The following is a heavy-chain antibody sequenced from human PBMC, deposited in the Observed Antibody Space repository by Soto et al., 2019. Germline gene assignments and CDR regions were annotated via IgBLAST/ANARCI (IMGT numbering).Heavy chain of an antibody. Sequence: QVQLMQSGDEVKKPGASVKVSCKASGDTFTDYYIHWVRQAPGQGLEWMGTVNPSGGHTTYAQYLLGRVTMTRDTTTSTLYMELTSLTSDDTAVYYCARGGHVVVVTAALDYWGQGTLVTVSS. D-gene: IGHD2-21*02. J-gene: IGHJ4*02. CDR3: ARGGHVVVVTAALDY. CDR1: GDTFTDYY. V-gene: IGHV1-46*04. CDR2: VNPSGGHT.